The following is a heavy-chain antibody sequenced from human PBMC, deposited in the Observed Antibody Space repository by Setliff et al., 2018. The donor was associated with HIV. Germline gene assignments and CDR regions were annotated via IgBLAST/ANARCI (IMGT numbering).Heavy chain of an antibody. CDR2: ISPNRGAT. J-gene: IGHJ5*02. Sequence: ASVKVSCKASGYTFSDYYIHWVRQAPGQGLEWMGWISPNRGATDFAQKFLGRVTMTRDTSISTAYLELSSLTSDDTAVYYCARVLAGLNWFDPWGQGTLVTVSS. CDR1: GYTFSDYY. D-gene: IGHD2-15*01. V-gene: IGHV1-2*02. CDR3: ARVLAGLNWFDP.